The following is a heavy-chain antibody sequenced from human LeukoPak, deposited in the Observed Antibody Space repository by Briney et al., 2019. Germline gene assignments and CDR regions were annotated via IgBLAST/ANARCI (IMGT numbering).Heavy chain of an antibody. D-gene: IGHD3-10*01. CDR2: ISWNSGSI. V-gene: IGHV3-9*01. CDR1: GFTFDDYA. Sequence: GGSLRLSCAASGFTFDDYAMHWVRQAPGKGLEWVSGISWNSGSIGYADSVKGRFTISRDNAKNSLYLQMNSLRAEDTALYYCAKDTVRGPTPWPLQHWGQGTLVTVSS. CDR3: AKDTVRGPTPWPLQH. J-gene: IGHJ1*01.